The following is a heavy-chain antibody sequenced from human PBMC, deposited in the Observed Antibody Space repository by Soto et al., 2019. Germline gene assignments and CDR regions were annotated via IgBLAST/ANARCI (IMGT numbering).Heavy chain of an antibody. V-gene: IGHV4-59*12. J-gene: IGHJ4*02. Sequence: SETLSLTCAVSGDSISSYYWSWIRQPPGKGLEWIGYIYYSGSTNYNPSLKSRVTISVDGSKNQFSLQLSSVTAADTAVYFCARSRGANKYFHFDSWGQGSLVTVSS. CDR2: IYYSGST. D-gene: IGHD3-22*01. CDR1: GDSISSYY. CDR3: ARSRGANKYFHFDS.